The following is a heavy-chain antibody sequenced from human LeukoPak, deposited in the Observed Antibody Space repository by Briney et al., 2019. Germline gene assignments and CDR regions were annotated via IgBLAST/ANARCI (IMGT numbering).Heavy chain of an antibody. J-gene: IGHJ4*02. CDR3: ARSPYDILTGYYYPYFDY. D-gene: IGHD3-9*01. CDR2: IYYSGSA. Sequence: PSETLSLTCTVSGGSISSYYGSWIRQPPGKGLEWIGYIYYSGSANYNPSLKSRVTISVDTSKNQFSLKLYSVTAADTAVYYCARSPYDILTGYYYPYFDYWGQGTLVTVSS. CDR1: GGSISSYY. V-gene: IGHV4-59*01.